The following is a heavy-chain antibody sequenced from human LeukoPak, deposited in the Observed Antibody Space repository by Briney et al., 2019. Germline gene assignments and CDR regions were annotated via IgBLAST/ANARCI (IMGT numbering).Heavy chain of an antibody. CDR2: IFHTGST. J-gene: IGHJ4*02. CDR3: ARDHSSSSEDY. Sequence: SETLPLTCAVYGGSFSGYYWAWIRQPPGKGLEWIGSIFHTGSTYHNPSLKSRVTISVDTSRNQFSLKLNSVTAADTAVYYCARDHSSSSEDYWGQGTLVTVSS. V-gene: IGHV4-38-2*02. D-gene: IGHD6-13*01. CDR1: GGSFSGYY.